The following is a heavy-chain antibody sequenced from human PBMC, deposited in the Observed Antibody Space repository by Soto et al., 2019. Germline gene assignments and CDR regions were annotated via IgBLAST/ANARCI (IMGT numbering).Heavy chain of an antibody. D-gene: IGHD6-6*01. CDR1: GFTFSSYW. J-gene: IGHJ4*02. Sequence: EVQLVESGGGLVQPGGSLRLSCAASGFTFSSYWMSWVRQAPGKGLEWVANIKQDGSEKYYVDSVKGRFTISRDNAKNSLYLQMNSLRAEDTAVYYCARSPYSSSTPPLYYFDYWGQGTLVTVSS. CDR2: IKQDGSEK. CDR3: ARSPYSSSTPPLYYFDY. V-gene: IGHV3-7*01.